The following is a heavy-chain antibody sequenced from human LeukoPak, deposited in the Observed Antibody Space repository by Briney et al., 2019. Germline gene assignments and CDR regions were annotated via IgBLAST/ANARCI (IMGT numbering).Heavy chain of an antibody. CDR1: GYSFTSYW. CDR2: IYPGDSDT. CDR3: ARYSSSSGNYYGMDV. Sequence: GESLKISCKGSGYSFTSYWIGWVRQMPGKGLEWMGIIYPGDSDTRYSPSFQGQVTISADKSISTAHLQWSSLKASDTAMYYCARYSSSSGNYYGMDVWGQGTTVTVSS. D-gene: IGHD6-6*01. V-gene: IGHV5-51*01. J-gene: IGHJ6*02.